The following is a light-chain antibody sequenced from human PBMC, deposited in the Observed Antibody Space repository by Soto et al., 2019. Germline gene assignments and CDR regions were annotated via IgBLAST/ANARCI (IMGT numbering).Light chain of an antibody. CDR1: QSVSSN. J-gene: IGKJ1*01. V-gene: IGKV3-15*01. CDR2: GAS. Sequence: EIVMTHSPSTLSVSPGSRSTLSCRASQSVSSNLAWYQQKPGQAPRLLIYGASTRATGIPARFSGSGSGTEFTLTISSMQSEDFAVYYCQQYNNWTFGHGTKVDIK. CDR3: QQYNNWT.